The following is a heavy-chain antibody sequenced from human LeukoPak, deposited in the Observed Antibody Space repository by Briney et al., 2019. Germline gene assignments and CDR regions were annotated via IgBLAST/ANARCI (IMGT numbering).Heavy chain of an antibody. CDR3: ARETNHGDFFFDY. J-gene: IGHJ4*02. CDR1: GGSFSGYY. CDR2: INHSGNT. D-gene: IGHD4-17*01. V-gene: IGHV4-34*01. Sequence: SETLSLTCAVYGGSFSGYYWSWIRQPPGKGLEWIGEINHSGNTNYNPSLKSRVTMSVDTSKNQFSLKLSSVTAADTAVYYCARETNHGDFFFDYWGQGTLVTVSS.